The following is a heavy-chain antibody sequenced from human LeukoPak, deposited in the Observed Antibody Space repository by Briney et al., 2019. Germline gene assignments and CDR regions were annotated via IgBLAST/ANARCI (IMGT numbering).Heavy chain of an antibody. V-gene: IGHV4-30-4*01. J-gene: IGHJ4*02. CDR1: GGSISSGDYY. D-gene: IGHD4-17*01. CDR2: IYYSGST. Sequence: SETLSLTCTVSGGSISSGDYYWSWIRQPPEKGLEWIGYIYYSGSTYYNPSLKSRVTISVDTSKNQFSLKLSSVTAADTAVYYCARYTATTVTFDYWGQGTLVTVSS. CDR3: ARYTATTVTFDY.